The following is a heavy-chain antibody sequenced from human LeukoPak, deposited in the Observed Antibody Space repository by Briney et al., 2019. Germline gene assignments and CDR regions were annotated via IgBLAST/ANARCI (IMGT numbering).Heavy chain of an antibody. J-gene: IGHJ4*02. Sequence: PSETLSLTCTVSGGSISSSSYYWGWIRQPPGKGLEWIGSIYYSGSTYYNPSLKSRVTISVDTSKNQFSLKLSSVTAADTAVYYCARGFWALDYWGQGTLVTVSS. CDR1: GGSISSSSYY. CDR2: IYYSGST. D-gene: IGHD3-16*01. CDR3: ARGFWALDY. V-gene: IGHV4-39*07.